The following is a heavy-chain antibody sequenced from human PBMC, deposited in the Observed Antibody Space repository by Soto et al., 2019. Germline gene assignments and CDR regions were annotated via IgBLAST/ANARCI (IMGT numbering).Heavy chain of an antibody. J-gene: IGHJ4*02. D-gene: IGHD3-22*01. Sequence: PGGSLRLSCSASGFTFSIYSMNLVRQAPGKGLEWISYITNGGTTIYYADSAKGRFTISRDNSKNTLYLQMNSLRAEDTAVYYCAKGEWLFLLDYWGQGTLVTVSS. CDR2: ITNGGTTI. V-gene: IGHV3-48*01. CDR3: AKGEWLFLLDY. CDR1: GFTFSIYS.